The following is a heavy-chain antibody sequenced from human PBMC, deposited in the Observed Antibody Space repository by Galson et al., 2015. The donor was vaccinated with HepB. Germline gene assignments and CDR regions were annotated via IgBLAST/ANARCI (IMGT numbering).Heavy chain of an antibody. CDR1: GFTFSSYG. CDR2: IWYDGSNK. CDR3: ARVATPVVPDNYYYYYYMDV. J-gene: IGHJ6*03. Sequence: SLRLSCAASGFTFSSYGMHWVRQAPGKGLEWVAVIWYDGSNKYYADSVKGRFTISRDNSKNTLYLQMNSLRAEDTAVYYCARVATPVVPDNYYYYYYMDVWGKGTTVTVSS. V-gene: IGHV3-33*01. D-gene: IGHD2-2*01.